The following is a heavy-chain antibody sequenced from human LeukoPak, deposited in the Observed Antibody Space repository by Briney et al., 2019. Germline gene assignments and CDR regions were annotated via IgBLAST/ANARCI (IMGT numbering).Heavy chain of an antibody. CDR2: TYYSGST. CDR3: ARGYSNYVQSYYYYMDV. V-gene: IGHV4-39*07. CDR1: GCSISSSSYY. Sequence: SETLSLTCTVSGCSISSSSYYWGWIRQPPGKGLEWIGSTYYSGSTYYNPSLKSRVTISVDTSKNRFSLKLSSVTAADTAVYYCARGYSNYVQSYYYYMDVWGKGNTVTVSS. J-gene: IGHJ6*03. D-gene: IGHD4-11*01.